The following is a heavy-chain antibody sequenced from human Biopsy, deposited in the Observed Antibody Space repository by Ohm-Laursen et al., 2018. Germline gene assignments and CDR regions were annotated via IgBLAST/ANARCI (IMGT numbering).Heavy chain of an antibody. CDR2: ISGSGGRT. J-gene: IGHJ5*02. V-gene: IGHV3-23*01. CDR3: AKEVFSAVGASGFDP. Sequence: SLRLSCAASGFTFSNYAMSWVRQAPGKGLEGVSGISGSGGRTYYAESMKGRFTISRDNSKKTVYLQMKSLRAEDTAVYYFAKEVFSAVGASGFDPWGQGTLVTVSS. CDR1: GFTFSNYA. D-gene: IGHD1-26*01.